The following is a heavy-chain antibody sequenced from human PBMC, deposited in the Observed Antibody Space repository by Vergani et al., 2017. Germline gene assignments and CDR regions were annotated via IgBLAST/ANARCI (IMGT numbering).Heavy chain of an antibody. J-gene: IGHJ6*02. CDR1: GGSISSSSYY. D-gene: IGHD6-19*01. V-gene: IGHV4-39*07. CDR2: IYYSGST. Sequence: QLQLQESGPGLVKPSETLSLTCTVSGGSISSSSYYWGWIRQPPGKGLEWIGSIYYSGSTYYNPSRKSRVTISVDTSKNQFSLKPSSVTAADTAVYYCARDSSSGWYPYYYYYGMDVWGQGTTVTVSS. CDR3: ARDSSSGWYPYYYYYGMDV.